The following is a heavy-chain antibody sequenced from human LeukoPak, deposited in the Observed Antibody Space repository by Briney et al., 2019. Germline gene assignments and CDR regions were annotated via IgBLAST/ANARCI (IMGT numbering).Heavy chain of an antibody. D-gene: IGHD3-22*01. CDR1: GYTFTGYY. Sequence: GASVKVSCKASGYTFTGYYMHWVRQAPGQGLEWMGWISVYNGNTNYAQKFQGRVTMTTDTSTNTAYMELRSLRSDDTAVYYCARDSFMIVVTKPDYWGQGTLVTVSS. CDR2: ISVYNGNT. J-gene: IGHJ4*02. CDR3: ARDSFMIVVTKPDY. V-gene: IGHV1-18*04.